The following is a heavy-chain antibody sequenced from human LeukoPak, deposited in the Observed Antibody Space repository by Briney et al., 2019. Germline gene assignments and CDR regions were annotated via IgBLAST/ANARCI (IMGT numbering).Heavy chain of an antibody. CDR3: ARQGYSYGYGWFDP. CDR2: ISGSSGII. CDR1: GFTFNTHT. V-gene: IGHV3-48*04. J-gene: IGHJ5*02. D-gene: IGHD5-18*01. Sequence: GGSLRLSCAASGFTFNTHTMNCISGSSGIIDYADSVKGRFTISRDNAKNSLYLQMNSLRAEDTAVYYCARQGYSYGYGWFDPWGQGTLVAVSS.